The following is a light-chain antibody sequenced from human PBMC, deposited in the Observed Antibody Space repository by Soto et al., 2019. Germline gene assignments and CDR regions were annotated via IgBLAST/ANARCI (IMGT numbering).Light chain of an antibody. Sequence: AIQMTQFPSSLSASVRDRVTVTCRASQDIRNDLGWYQQKPGKAPKLLIYAASSLQSGVPSRFSGSGSGTQFTLTISSLQPEDVATYYCQHYNSYSEAFGQGTKVDIK. CDR2: AAS. J-gene: IGKJ1*01. CDR1: QDIRND. V-gene: IGKV1-6*01. CDR3: QHYNSYSEA.